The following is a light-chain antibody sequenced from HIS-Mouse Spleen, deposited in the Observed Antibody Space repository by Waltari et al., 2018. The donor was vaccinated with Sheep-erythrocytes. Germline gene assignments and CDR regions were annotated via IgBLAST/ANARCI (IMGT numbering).Light chain of an antibody. V-gene: IGKV1-12*01. CDR3: QQANSFPPT. CDR1: QGISSW. J-gene: IGKJ1*01. Sequence: DIQMTQSPSSVSASVGDRVTITCRASQGISSWLGWYPQKPGKAPKPLIYAASSLQSGVPSRFSGSGSGTYFTLTISSLQPEDFATYYCQQANSFPPTFGQGTKVEIK. CDR2: AAS.